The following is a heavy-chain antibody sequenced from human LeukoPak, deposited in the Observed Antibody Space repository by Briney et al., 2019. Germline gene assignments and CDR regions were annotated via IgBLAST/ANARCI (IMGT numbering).Heavy chain of an antibody. D-gene: IGHD3-10*01. J-gene: IGHJ5*02. CDR3: ARGYHRYYSGSGRWYNWFDP. V-gene: IGHV1-18*01. CDR2: ISAYNGNT. CDR1: GYTFTSYG. Sequence: ASVKVSCKASGYTFTSYGISWVRQAPRQGLEWMGWISAYNGNTNYAQKLQGRVTMTTDTSTSTAYMELRSLRSEDTAVYYCARGYHRYYSGSGRWYNWFDPWGQGTLVTVSS.